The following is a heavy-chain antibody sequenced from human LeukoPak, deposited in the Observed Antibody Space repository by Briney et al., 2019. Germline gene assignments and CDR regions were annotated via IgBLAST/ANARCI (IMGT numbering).Heavy chain of an antibody. Sequence: PGGSLRLSCAASGFTFSSYAMHWVRQAPGKGLEWVAVISYDGSNKYYADSAKGRFTISRDNSKKTLYLETNSLRAEDTAVYYCARDQLSVAIFGVVMSYFDSWGQGTQVTVSS. V-gene: IGHV3-30-3*01. J-gene: IGHJ4*02. CDR3: ARDQLSVAIFGVVMSYFDS. CDR1: GFTFSSYA. D-gene: IGHD3-3*01. CDR2: ISYDGSNK.